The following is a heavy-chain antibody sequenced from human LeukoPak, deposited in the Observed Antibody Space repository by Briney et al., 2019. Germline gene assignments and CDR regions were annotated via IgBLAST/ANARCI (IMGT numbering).Heavy chain of an antibody. J-gene: IGHJ6*02. CDR3: ARDLVVVPAASVDYYYGMDV. Sequence: SGGSLRLSCAASGFTFSSYSMNWVRKVPGKGLEWVSSISSSSSYIYYADSVKGRFTISRDNAKNSLYLQMNSLRAEDTAVYYCARDLVVVPAASVDYYYGMDVWGQGTTVTVSS. CDR2: ISSSSSYI. D-gene: IGHD2-2*01. CDR1: GFTFSSYS. V-gene: IGHV3-21*01.